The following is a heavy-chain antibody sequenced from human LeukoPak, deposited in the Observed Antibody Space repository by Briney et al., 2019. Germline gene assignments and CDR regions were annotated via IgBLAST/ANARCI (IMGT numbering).Heavy chain of an antibody. Sequence: GASVTVSFKASGHKFTDYYLHWVRQAPGQGLEWMGWIHPGTGDPNYAQKFQGRVTVTRDTSISTVYMELIRLRSDDTAVYYCASYAAGYNWLKVWGQGTLGTVSS. CDR3: ASYAAGYNWLKV. CDR1: GHKFTDYY. CDR2: IHPGTGDP. D-gene: IGHD1-1*01. V-gene: IGHV1-2*02. J-gene: IGHJ4*02.